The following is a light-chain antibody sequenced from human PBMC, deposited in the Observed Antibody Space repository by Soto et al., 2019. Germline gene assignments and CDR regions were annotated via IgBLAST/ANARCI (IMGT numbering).Light chain of an antibody. CDR1: QSVSSY. CDR2: DAS. CDR3: QHRSKWPLT. Sequence: EIVLTQSLATLSLSPGERATLSCRASQSVSSYLAWYQQKPGQAPRLLIYDASNRATGIPDRFSGSGSGTDFTLTISSLEPEDSAVYYCQHRSKWPLTFGGGTKVEIK. J-gene: IGKJ4*01. V-gene: IGKV3-11*01.